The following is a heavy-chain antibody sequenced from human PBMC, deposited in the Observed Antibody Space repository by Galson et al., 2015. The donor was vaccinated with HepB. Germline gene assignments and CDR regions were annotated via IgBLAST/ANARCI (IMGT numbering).Heavy chain of an antibody. D-gene: IGHD6-13*01. J-gene: IGHJ4*02. Sequence: QSGAEVKKPGESLKISCKGSGYSFTSYWIGWVRQMPGKGLEWMGIIYPGDYDTRYSPSFQGQVTISADKSISTAYLQWSSLKASDTAMYYCARRAYSSSWFTKPFDYWGQGTLVTVSS. CDR3: ARRAYSSSWFTKPFDY. CDR1: GYSFTSYW. CDR2: IYPGDYDT. V-gene: IGHV5-51*01.